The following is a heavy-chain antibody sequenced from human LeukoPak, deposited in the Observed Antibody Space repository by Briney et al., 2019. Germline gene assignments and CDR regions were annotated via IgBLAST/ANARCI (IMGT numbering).Heavy chain of an antibody. J-gene: IGHJ5*02. CDR1: GFSFSNYW. CDR2: ISSSGSTI. D-gene: IGHD3-9*01. Sequence: AGGSLRLSCAASGFSFSNYWMNWVRQAPGKGLEWVSYISSSGSTIYYADSVKGRFTISRDNAKNSLYLQMNSLRAEDTAVYYCARDSYDILTGPGWFDPWGQGTLVTVSS. CDR3: ARDSYDILTGPGWFDP. V-gene: IGHV3-48*04.